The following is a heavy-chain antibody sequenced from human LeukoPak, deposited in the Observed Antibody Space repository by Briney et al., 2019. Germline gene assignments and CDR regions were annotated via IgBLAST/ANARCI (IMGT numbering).Heavy chain of an antibody. CDR3: ARDMVRGVMAPYYYYGMDV. V-gene: IGHV3-30-3*01. Sequence: GRSLRLSCAASGFTFGSYAMHWVRQAPGKGLEWVAVISYDGSNKYYADSVKGRFTISRDNSKNTLYLQMNSLRAEDTAVYYCARDMVRGVMAPYYYYGMDVWGQGTTVTVSS. J-gene: IGHJ6*02. CDR2: ISYDGSNK. CDR1: GFTFGSYA. D-gene: IGHD3-10*01.